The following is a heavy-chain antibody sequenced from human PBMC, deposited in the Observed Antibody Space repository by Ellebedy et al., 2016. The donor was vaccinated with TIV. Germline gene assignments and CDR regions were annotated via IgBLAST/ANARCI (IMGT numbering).Heavy chain of an antibody. CDR1: GYTFTGYY. V-gene: IGHV1-2*04. CDR3: ARAPSVAFGSGSYRFAP. Sequence: ASVKVSCKASGYTFTGYYLHWVRQAPGQGLEWMGWINPNSGGTNYAQKFQGWVTMTRDTSISTAYMELSRLRSNDSAVYYCARAPSVAFGSGSYRFAPWGQGTLVTVSS. J-gene: IGHJ5*02. CDR2: INPNSGGT. D-gene: IGHD3-10*01.